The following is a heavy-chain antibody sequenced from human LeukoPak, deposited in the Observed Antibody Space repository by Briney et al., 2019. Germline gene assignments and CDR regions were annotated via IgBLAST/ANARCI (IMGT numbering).Heavy chain of an antibody. CDR3: AKTRGYSGYDCSDY. D-gene: IGHD5-12*01. J-gene: IGHJ4*02. CDR1: GFTFSNYA. CDR2: SSGSGDST. Sequence: GGSLRLSCAASGFTFSNYAMNWVRQAPGKGLEWVSSSSGSGDSTFYADSVKGRFTISRDNSKNTLYLQMNSLRAEDTAVYYCAKTRGYSGYDCSDYWGQGTLVTVSS. V-gene: IGHV3-23*01.